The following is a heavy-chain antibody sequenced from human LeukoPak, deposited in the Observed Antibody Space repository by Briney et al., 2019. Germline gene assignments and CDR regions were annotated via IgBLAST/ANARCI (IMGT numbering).Heavy chain of an antibody. D-gene: IGHD1-26*01. CDR1: GGTFSSYA. CDR2: IIPIFGTA. J-gene: IGHJ6*03. Sequence: SVKVSCKASGGTFSSYAISWVRQAPGQGLEWMGGIIPIFGTANYAQKFQGRVTITTDESTSTAYMELSSLRSEDTAVYYCARVGRDYYYMDVWGKGTTVTVSS. V-gene: IGHV1-69*05. CDR3: ARVGRDYYYMDV.